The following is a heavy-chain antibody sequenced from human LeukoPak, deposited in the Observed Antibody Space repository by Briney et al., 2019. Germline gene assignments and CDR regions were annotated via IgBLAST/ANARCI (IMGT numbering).Heavy chain of an antibody. CDR1: GGTFSSYA. CDR2: IIPIFGAA. D-gene: IGHD2-2*01. Sequence: GASVKVSCKASGGTFSSYAISWVRQAPGQGLEWMGGIIPIFGAANYAQKFQGRVTITADESTSTAYMELSSLRSEDTAVYYCARDKQPAATWDYYYYMDVWGKGTTVTISS. V-gene: IGHV1-69*01. J-gene: IGHJ6*03. CDR3: ARDKQPAATWDYYYYMDV.